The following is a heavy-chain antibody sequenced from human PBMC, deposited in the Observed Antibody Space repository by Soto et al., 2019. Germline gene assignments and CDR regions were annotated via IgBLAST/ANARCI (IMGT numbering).Heavy chain of an antibody. CDR2: INPNSGDT. D-gene: IGHD2-2*01. V-gene: IGHV1-2*02. Sequence: GASVKVSCKASGYIFTGYYINWVRQAPGLGLEWMGWINPNSGDTNYAQKFQGRVTMTTDTSISTAYMELSRLTSDDTAVYYCARPYCTSNSCHNLFDSWGQGTLVTVSS. CDR3: ARPYCTSNSCHNLFDS. CDR1: GYIFTGYY. J-gene: IGHJ5*01.